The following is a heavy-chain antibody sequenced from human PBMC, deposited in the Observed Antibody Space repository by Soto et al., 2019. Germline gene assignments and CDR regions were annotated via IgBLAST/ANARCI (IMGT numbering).Heavy chain of an antibody. CDR3: AREGNLGRWLQPLDF. V-gene: IGHV4-39*07. CDR2: IYYSGST. J-gene: IGHJ4*02. D-gene: IGHD5-12*01. CDR1: GDSISSNNYY. Sequence: SETLSLTCTVSGDSISSNNYYWGWIRQPPGKGLEWIGSIYYSGSTYYNPSLKSRVTISVDTSKNQFSLKLSSVTAADTAKYFCAREGNLGRWLQPLDFWGQGTLVTVSS.